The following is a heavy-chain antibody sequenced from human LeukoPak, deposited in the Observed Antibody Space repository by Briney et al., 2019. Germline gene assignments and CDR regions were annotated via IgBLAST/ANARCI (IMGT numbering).Heavy chain of an antibody. V-gene: IGHV1-46*01. CDR3: ARDQEGFDY. CDR2: IYPRDGST. CDR1: GYTFTSNY. J-gene: IGHJ4*02. Sequence: GESLKISCKASGYTFTSNYIHWVRQAPGQGLEWMGMIYPRDGSTSYAQKFQGRVTVTRDTSTSTVHMELSGLRSEDTAVYYCARDQEGFDYWGQGTLVTVSS.